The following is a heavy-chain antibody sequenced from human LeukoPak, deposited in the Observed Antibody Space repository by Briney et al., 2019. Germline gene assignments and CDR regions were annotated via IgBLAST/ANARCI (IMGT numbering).Heavy chain of an antibody. Sequence: SETLSLTCTVSGGSITSYYWSWIRQPPGKGLEWIGFIYSSGSTNYNPSLRSRLTISVDTSKNHFSLKLSSVSAADTAVYYCARHFKHVRSGSQHWFDPCGQGTLVTASS. J-gene: IGHJ5*02. D-gene: IGHD3-3*02. CDR2: IYSSGST. CDR1: GGSITSYY. CDR3: ARHFKHVRSGSQHWFDP. V-gene: IGHV4-4*09.